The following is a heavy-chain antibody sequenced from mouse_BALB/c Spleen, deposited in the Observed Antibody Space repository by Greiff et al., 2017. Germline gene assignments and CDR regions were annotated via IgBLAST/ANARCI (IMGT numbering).Heavy chain of an antibody. CDR3: ARQRPNYAMDY. CDR1: GFAFSSYD. V-gene: IGHV5-12-1*01. Sequence: EVQGVESGGGLVKPGGSLKLSCAASGFAFSSYDMSWVRQTPEKRLEWVAYISSGGGSTYYPDTVKGRITISRDNAKNTLYLQMSSLKSEDTAMYYCARQRPNYAMDYWGQGTSVTVSS. D-gene: IGHD6-5*01. J-gene: IGHJ4*01. CDR2: ISSGGGST.